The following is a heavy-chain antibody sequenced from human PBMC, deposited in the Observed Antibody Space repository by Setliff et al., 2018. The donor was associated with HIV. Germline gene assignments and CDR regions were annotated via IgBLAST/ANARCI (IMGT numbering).Heavy chain of an antibody. J-gene: IGHJ4*02. CDR1: GFTFSSYW. V-gene: IGHV3-74*01. D-gene: IGHD3-10*01. Sequence: GGSLRLSCAASGFTFSSYWMHCVRQAPGKGLVWVSQIISDGSSTSYADSVKGRFTISIDNAKNTLYLQLTSLSAEDTAVYYCARKTAYYYGSGTYYKFDYWGQGTLVTVSS. CDR3: ARKTAYYYGSGTYYKFDY. CDR2: IISDGSST.